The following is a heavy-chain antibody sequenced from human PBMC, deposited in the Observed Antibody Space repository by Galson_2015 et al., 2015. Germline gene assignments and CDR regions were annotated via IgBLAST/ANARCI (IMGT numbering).Heavy chain of an antibody. CDR3: ARDGPNDAFDI. Sequence: SLRLSCAASGFTFSSYAMHWVRQAPGKGLEYVSAISSNGGSTYYANSVKGRFTISRDNSKNTLYLQMGSLRAEDMAVYYCARDGPNDAFDIWGQGTMVTASS. CDR2: ISSNGGST. V-gene: IGHV3-64*01. CDR1: GFTFSSYA. J-gene: IGHJ3*02.